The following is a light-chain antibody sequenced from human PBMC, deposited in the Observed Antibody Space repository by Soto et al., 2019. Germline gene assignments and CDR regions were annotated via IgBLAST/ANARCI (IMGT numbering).Light chain of an antibody. J-gene: IGLJ1*01. CDR2: EVS. Sequence: QSVLTQPPSASGSPGQSVTISCTGTSSNVGGYNDVSWYQQHPGKAPKLMISEVSKRPSGVPDRFSGSKSGNTASLTVSGLQAEDEADYYCTSYAGTHYVFGTGTKVTVL. CDR1: SSNVGGYND. CDR3: TSYAGTHYV. V-gene: IGLV2-8*01.